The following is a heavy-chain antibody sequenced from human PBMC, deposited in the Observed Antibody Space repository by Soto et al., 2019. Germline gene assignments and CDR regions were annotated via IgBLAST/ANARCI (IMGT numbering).Heavy chain of an antibody. CDR3: ARDSPGKVTTSLLNYGMDV. J-gene: IGHJ6*02. V-gene: IGHV3-30-3*01. CDR2: ISYDGSNK. Sequence: QVQLVESGGGVVQPGRSLRLSCAASGFTFSSYAMHWVRQAPGKGLEWVAVISYDGSNKYYADSVKGRFTISRDNSKNTLYLHMNSLRAEDTAVYYCARDSPGKVTTSLLNYGMDVWGQGTTVTVSS. D-gene: IGHD4-17*01. CDR1: GFTFSSYA.